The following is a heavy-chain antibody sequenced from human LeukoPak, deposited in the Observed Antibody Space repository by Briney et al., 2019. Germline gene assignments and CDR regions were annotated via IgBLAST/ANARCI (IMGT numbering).Heavy chain of an antibody. CDR2: IYYSGST. V-gene: IGHV4-39*02. Sequence: SETLSLTCTVSGGSISSSSYYWGWIRQPPGKGLEWIGSIYYSGSTYYNPSLKSRVTISVDTSKNQFSLKLSPVTAADTAVYYCARDRYGDLFDYWGQGSLVTVSS. CDR3: ARDRYGDLFDY. J-gene: IGHJ4*02. CDR1: GGSISSSSYY. D-gene: IGHD4-17*01.